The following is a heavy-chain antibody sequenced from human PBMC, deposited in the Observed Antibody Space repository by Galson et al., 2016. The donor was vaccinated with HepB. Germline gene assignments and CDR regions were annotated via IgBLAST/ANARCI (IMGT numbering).Heavy chain of an antibody. CDR2: ISGNSDSR. CDR3: AKDMRGFNRTHDY. V-gene: IGHV3-23*01. Sequence: SLRLSCAASGFTFNNYAMNWVRQTPGKGLEWVSGISGNSDSRYHVDSVKGRFTISRDNSENTLYLQMNSLRVEDTAIYYCAKDMRGFNRTHDYWGQGTLVTVSS. J-gene: IGHJ4*02. CDR1: GFTFNNYA. D-gene: IGHD6-25*01.